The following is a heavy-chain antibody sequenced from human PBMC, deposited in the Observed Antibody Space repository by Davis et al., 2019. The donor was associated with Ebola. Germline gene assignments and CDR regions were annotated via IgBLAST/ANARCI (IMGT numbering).Heavy chain of an antibody. CDR1: GGSFSGYY. V-gene: IGHV4-34*01. CDR3: ARGLRFLEWFRRRKNDAFDI. J-gene: IGHJ3*02. Sequence: SETLSLTCAVYGGSFSGYYWSWIRQPPGKGLEWIGEINHSGSTNYNPSLKSRVTISVDTSKNQFSLKLSSVTAADTAVYYCARGLRFLEWFRRRKNDAFDIWGQGTTVTVSS. CDR2: INHSGST. D-gene: IGHD3-3*01.